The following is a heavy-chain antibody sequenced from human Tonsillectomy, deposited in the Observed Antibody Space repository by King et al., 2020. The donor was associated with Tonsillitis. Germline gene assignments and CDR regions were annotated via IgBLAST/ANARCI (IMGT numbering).Heavy chain of an antibody. CDR1: GFTFEDYA. CDR3: AKAKRIITMIEY. CDR2: MSGDGGIT. V-gene: IGHV3-43*02. D-gene: IGHD3-22*01. J-gene: IGHJ4*02. Sequence: VQLVESGGGVVQPGGSLRLSCAASGFTFEDYAMHWVRQAPGKGLGWVSLMSGDGGITYFADSVKGRFTSSRDNSKNSLYLQMNSLRTEDTALYYCAKAKRIITMIEYWGQGTLVTVSS.